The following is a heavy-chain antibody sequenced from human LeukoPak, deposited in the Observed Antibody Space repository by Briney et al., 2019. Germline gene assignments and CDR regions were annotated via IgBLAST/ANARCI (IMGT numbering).Heavy chain of an antibody. CDR1: GFTFSSYA. D-gene: IGHD5-12*01. Sequence: GGSLRLSCAASGFTFSSYAMSWVRQAPGKGLEWVSAISGSGGSTYYADSVKGRFTISRDNSKNTLYLQMNSLRAEDTAVYYCAKAPSGGYLLYYFDYWGQGTLVTVSS. V-gene: IGHV3-23*01. CDR3: AKAPSGGYLLYYFDY. CDR2: ISGSGGST. J-gene: IGHJ4*02.